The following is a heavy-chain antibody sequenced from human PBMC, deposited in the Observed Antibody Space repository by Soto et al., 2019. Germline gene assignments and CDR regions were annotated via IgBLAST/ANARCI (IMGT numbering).Heavy chain of an antibody. CDR1: GGSISSGDYY. CDR2: IYYSGST. J-gene: IGHJ4*02. D-gene: IGHD1-26*01. Sequence: PSETLSLTCTVSGGSISSGDYYWSWIRQPPGKGLEWIGYIYYSGSTYYNPSLKSRVTISVDTSKNQFSLKLSSVTAADTAAYYCARQIVGATHFDYWGQGTLVTVSS. V-gene: IGHV4-30-4*01. CDR3: ARQIVGATHFDY.